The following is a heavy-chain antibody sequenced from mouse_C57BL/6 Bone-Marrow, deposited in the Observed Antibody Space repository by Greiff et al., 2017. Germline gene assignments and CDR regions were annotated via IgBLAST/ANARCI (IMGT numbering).Heavy chain of an antibody. CDR2: IYPRSGNT. CDR1: GYTFTSYG. CDR3: ARRRRLLPWFAY. D-gene: IGHD2-3*01. J-gene: IGHJ3*01. Sequence: VKVVESGAELARPGASVKLSCKASGYTFTSYGISWVKQRTGQGLEWIGEIYPRSGNTYYNEKFKGKATLTADKSSSTAYMELRSLTSEDSAVYFCARRRRLLPWFAYWGQGTLVTVSA. V-gene: IGHV1-81*01.